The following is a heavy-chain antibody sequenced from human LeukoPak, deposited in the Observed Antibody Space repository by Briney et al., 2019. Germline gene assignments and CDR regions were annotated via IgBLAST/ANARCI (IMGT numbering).Heavy chain of an antibody. CDR1: GFTFRSYA. CDR2: ISGSGGDT. D-gene: IGHD6-19*01. J-gene: IGHJ4*02. V-gene: IGHV3-23*01. CDR3: AKTTAGYSSGRYPGWPIDY. Sequence: GGSLRLSCAASGFTFRSYAIFWVRQAPGEGLEWVSGISGSGGDTYFADSAKGRFTISRDNSKNTVFLQMDSLRAEDTAVYYCAKTTAGYSSGRYPGWPIDYWGQGTLVTVSS.